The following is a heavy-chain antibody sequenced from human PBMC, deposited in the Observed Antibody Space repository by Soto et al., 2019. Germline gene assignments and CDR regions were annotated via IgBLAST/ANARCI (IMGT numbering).Heavy chain of an antibody. CDR2: INHSGST. CDR3: ARIPDADYYGSGSRYYFDH. J-gene: IGHJ4*02. CDR1: GGSFSGYY. V-gene: IGHV4-34*01. Sequence: PSETLSLTCAVYGGSFSGYYWSWIRQPPGKGLEWIGEINHSGSTNYNPSLKSRVTISVDTSKNQFSLKLSSVTAADTAVYYCARIPDADYYGSGSRYYFDHWGQGTLVTVSS. D-gene: IGHD3-10*01.